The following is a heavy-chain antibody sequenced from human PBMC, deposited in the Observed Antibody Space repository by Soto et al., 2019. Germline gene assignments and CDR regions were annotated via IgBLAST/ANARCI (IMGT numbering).Heavy chain of an antibody. J-gene: IGHJ4*02. CDR2: ISYDGSNK. CDR3: AKDSTYYYGSGSSGYYDSSGSLDY. V-gene: IGHV3-30*18. CDR1: GFTFSSYG. D-gene: IGHD3-10*01. Sequence: GGSLRLSCAASGFTFSSYGMHWVRQAPGKGLEWVAVISYDGSNKYYADSVKGRFTISRDNSKNTLYLQMNSLRAEDTAVYYCAKDSTYYYGSGSSGYYDSSGSLDYWGQGT.